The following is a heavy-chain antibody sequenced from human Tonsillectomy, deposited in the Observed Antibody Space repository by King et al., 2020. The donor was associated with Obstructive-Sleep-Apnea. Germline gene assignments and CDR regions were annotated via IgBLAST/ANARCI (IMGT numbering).Heavy chain of an antibody. CDR1: GFTFDDYA. D-gene: IGHD6-19*01. CDR2: INWNSGNR. J-gene: IGHJ3*02. Sequence: EQLVQSGGGLVQPARSLRLSCAASGFTFDDYAMHWVRQAPGKGLEWVSGINWNSGNRGYADSVKGRFNISRDNAKNSLYLQMNSLRAEDTAFYYCAKDIAVAGMVAFDIWGQGTMVTVSS. CDR3: AKDIAVAGMVAFDI. V-gene: IGHV3-9*01.